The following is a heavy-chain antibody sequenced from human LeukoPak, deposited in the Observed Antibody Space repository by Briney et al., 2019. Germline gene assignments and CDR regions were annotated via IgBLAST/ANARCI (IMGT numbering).Heavy chain of an antibody. V-gene: IGHV4-31*03. CDR3: ARGSKTAMVLL. Sequence: SETLSLTCTVSGGSISSGGYYWSWIRQHPGKGLEWIGYIYYSGSTYYNPSLKSRVTISVDTSKNQFSLKLSSVTAADTAVYYCARGSKTAMVLLWGQGTLVTVSS. J-gene: IGHJ4*02. CDR1: GGSISSGGYY. D-gene: IGHD5-18*01. CDR2: IYYSGST.